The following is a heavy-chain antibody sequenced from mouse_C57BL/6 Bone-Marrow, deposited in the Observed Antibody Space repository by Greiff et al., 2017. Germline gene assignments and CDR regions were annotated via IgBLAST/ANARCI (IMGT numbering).Heavy chain of an antibody. CDR3: ARELGRDFDY. CDR2: ISDGGSYT. V-gene: IGHV5-4*01. CDR1: GFTFSSYA. J-gene: IGHJ2*01. D-gene: IGHD4-1*01. Sequence: EVKVEESGGGLVKPGGSLKLSCAASGFTFSSYAMSWVRQTPEKRLEWVATISDGGSYTYYPDNVKGRFTISRDNAKNNLYLQMSHLKSEDTAMYYCARELGRDFDYWGQGTTLTVSS.